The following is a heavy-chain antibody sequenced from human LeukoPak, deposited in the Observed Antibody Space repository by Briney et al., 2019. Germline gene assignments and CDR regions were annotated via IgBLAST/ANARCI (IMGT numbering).Heavy chain of an antibody. D-gene: IGHD6-19*01. CDR1: GLDFRRSG. V-gene: IGHV3-30*02. CDR3: AREGGVTVAGKFDS. CDR2: IQNHGNDK. Sequence: GGSLRLSCVASGLDFRRSGMHWVHQAPGKGLEWVAFIQNHGNDKYYVDSLKGRFAISRDNSKNTVYLQMNSLRAEDTAVYYCAREGGVTVAGKFDSWGQGTLVTVSS. J-gene: IGHJ4*02.